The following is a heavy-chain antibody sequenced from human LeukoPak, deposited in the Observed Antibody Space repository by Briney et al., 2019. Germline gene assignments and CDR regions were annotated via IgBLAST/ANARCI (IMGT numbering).Heavy chain of an antibody. V-gene: IGHV1-3*01. CDR1: GYSFGSYV. J-gene: IGHJ4*02. CDR2: INPGNGKT. CDR3: ARGGERPYDY. D-gene: IGHD1-1*01. Sequence: GASVKVSCKASGYSFGSYVMHWVRQAPRQRPEWMGWINPGNGKTKYSQMIQGRVTISTDTSASTAYMDLSSLRTEDTAVYYCARGGERPYDYWGQGTLVTVSS.